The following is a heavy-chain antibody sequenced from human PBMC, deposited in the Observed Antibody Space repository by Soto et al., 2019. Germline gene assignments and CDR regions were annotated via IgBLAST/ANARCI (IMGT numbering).Heavy chain of an antibody. CDR1: GVSITPYF. CDR3: ARHFDVDPSLDHYYFDL. J-gene: IGHJ2*01. D-gene: IGHD3-9*01. V-gene: IGHV4-4*07. CDR2: IYASGRT. Sequence: QVQLQESGPGLVKPSETLSLTCTVSGVSITPYFWSWIRQPAGEAPEWLGHIYASGRTTYNPSLKSRVTMFVSQTQVSLRLTSVTAADTAGYYCARHFDVDPSLDHYYFDLWGRGALVTVSS.